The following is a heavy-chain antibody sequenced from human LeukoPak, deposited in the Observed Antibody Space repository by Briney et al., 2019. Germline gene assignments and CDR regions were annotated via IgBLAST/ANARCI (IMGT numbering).Heavy chain of an antibody. D-gene: IGHD3-10*01. J-gene: IGHJ4*02. CDR3: AKGRGLIIPLDY. CDR2: ISGSGSIT. CDR1: GFTFSSYV. V-gene: IGHV3-23*01. Sequence: PGGSLRLSCAVSGFTFSSYVMSWVRQAPGKGQEWVSGISGSGSITYYADSVKGRFTISRDKSKNTLYLQMNSLRAEDTAVYYCAKGRGLIIPLDYWSQGTLVTVSS.